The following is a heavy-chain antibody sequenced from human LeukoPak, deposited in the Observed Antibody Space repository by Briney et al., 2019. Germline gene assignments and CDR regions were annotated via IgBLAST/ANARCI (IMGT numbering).Heavy chain of an antibody. Sequence: PGESLKISCKGSGYSFINYWIGWVRQMPGKGLEWMGIIYPGDSDTRYSPSFQGQVTISADKSITTAYLQWRSLKASDTAIYYCARMRVVGATDGMDAWGKGTTVTVSS. J-gene: IGHJ6*04. V-gene: IGHV5-51*01. CDR1: GYSFINYW. CDR2: IYPGDSDT. CDR3: ARMRVVGATDGMDA. D-gene: IGHD2-15*01.